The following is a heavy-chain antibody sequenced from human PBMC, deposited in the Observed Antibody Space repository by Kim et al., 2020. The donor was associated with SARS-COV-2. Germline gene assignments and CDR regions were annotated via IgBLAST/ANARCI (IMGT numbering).Heavy chain of an antibody. J-gene: IGHJ4*02. D-gene: IGHD3-22*01. CDR2: ISGSGGST. CDR1: GFTFSSYA. V-gene: IGHV3-23*01. CDR3: ANPSYYDSSGYYFFFDY. Sequence: GGSLRLSCAASGFTFSSYAMSWVRQAPGKGLEWVSAISGSGGSTYYADSVKGRFTISRDNSKNTLYLQMNSLRAEDTAVYYCANPSYYDSSGYYFFFDYWGQGALVTVSS.